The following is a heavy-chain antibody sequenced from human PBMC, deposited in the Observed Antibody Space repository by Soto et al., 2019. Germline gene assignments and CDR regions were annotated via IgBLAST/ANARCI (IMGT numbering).Heavy chain of an antibody. V-gene: IGHV1-69*10. CDR2: INPIIGSA. CDR3: ASGTIFGVVNGY. D-gene: IGHD3-3*01. Sequence: GASVKVSCKASGYTFTGYYMHWVRQAPGQGLEWMGGINPIIGSANYAQKFQGRVTITADKSTSTAYMELSSLRSEDTAVYYCASGTIFGVVNGYWGQGTLVTVSS. J-gene: IGHJ4*02. CDR1: GYTFTGYY.